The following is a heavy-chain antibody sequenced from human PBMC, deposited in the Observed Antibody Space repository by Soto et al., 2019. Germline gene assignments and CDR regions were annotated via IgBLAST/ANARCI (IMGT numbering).Heavy chain of an antibody. CDR3: ARDGWGSNWYLDL. CDR1: GVTFKDYG. V-gene: IGHV3-30*03. CDR2: ISYDGKQT. J-gene: IGHJ2*01. Sequence: PGGSLRLSCGAPGVTFKDYGMHWVRQAPGKGLEWVAVISYDGKQTYYADSVKGRFTISKDKSKRTLFLQMNSLRVDDTAVYYCARDGWGSNWYLDLCGRGTMVTVYS. D-gene: IGHD3-16*01.